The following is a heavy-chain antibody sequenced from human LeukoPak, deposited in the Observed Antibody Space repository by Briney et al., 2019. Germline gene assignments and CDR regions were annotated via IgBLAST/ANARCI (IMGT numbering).Heavy chain of an antibody. V-gene: IGHV1-8*02. D-gene: IGHD3-10*01. J-gene: IGHJ4*02. CDR2: MNPNSGNT. CDR1: GYTFTTYG. Sequence: GASVKVSCKASGYTFTTYGINWVRQAAGQGLEWMGWMNPNSGNTGYAQKFQGRVTMTRNTSKSTAYMELSSRRSEDTAVYYSARANYYGSGKNDLDYWGQGTLVTVSS. CDR3: ARANYYGSGKNDLDY.